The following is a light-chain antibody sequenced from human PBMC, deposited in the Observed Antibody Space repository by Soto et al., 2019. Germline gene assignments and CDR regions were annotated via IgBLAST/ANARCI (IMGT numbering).Light chain of an antibody. CDR3: QQYGSSLTWT. CDR1: QSVTSNY. CDR2: GAS. V-gene: IGKV3-20*01. Sequence: EIVFTQSPGTLSLFPGERATLSCRASQSVTSNYLAWYRQKPGQAHRLIIYGASSRATGIPDRFSGSGSGTDFTLTISRLEPEDFAVYYCQQYGSSLTWTFGQGTKVDIK. J-gene: IGKJ1*01.